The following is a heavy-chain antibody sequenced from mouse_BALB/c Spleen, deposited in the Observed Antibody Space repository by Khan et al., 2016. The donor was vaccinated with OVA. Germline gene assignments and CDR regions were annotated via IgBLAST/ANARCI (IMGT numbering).Heavy chain of an antibody. D-gene: IGHD4-1*01. Sequence: DVMLVESGGDLVKPGGSLKLSCAASGFTFSAYGMSWVRQTPDRRLEWVATISSGGDFTYYPDSVKGRFTISRDNAKNTLYLQMSSLKSEDTAMYYCASHLTGSFAYWGQGTLVTVSA. CDR2: ISSGGDFT. CDR3: ASHLTGSFAY. CDR1: GFTFSAYG. J-gene: IGHJ3*01. V-gene: IGHV5-6*02.